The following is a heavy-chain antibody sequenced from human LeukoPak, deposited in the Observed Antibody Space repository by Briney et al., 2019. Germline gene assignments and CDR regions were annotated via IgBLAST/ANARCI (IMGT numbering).Heavy chain of an antibody. Sequence: GGSLRLSCAASGFTFLSYGMHWVRQAPGKGLEWVAFIRYDGSNKYYADSVKGRFTISRDNSKNTLYLQMNSLRVEDTAVYYCAKDWSYRGWAYYLDYWGQGTLLTVSS. CDR1: GFTFLSYG. V-gene: IGHV3-30*02. CDR3: AKDWSYRGWAYYLDY. J-gene: IGHJ4*02. D-gene: IGHD6-19*01. CDR2: IRYDGSNK.